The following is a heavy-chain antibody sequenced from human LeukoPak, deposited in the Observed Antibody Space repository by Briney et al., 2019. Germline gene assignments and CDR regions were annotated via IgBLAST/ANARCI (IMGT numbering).Heavy chain of an antibody. V-gene: IGHV3-30*18. J-gene: IGHJ6*04. CDR2: ISYDGSNK. D-gene: IGHD6-19*01. Sequence: GRSLRLSCAASGFTFSSYGMHWVRQAPGKGLEWVAVISYDGSNKYYADSVKGRLTISRDNSKNTLYLQMNSLGAEDTAVYYCAKEPVAGFHYHYYYGMDVWGKGTTVTVSS. CDR3: AKEPVAGFHYHYYYGMDV. CDR1: GFTFSSYG.